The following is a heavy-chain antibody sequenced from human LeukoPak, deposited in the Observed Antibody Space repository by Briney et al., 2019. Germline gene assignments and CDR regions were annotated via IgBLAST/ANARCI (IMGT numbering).Heavy chain of an antibody. V-gene: IGHV3-30*04. Sequence: GRSLRLSCAASGFTFSSYAMHWVRQAPGKGLEWVSVISYDGSNKYYADSVKGRFTISRDNSKNTLYLQMNSLRAEDTAVYYCARERGGWWKGMDYWGQGTLVTVSS. CDR2: ISYDGSNK. CDR1: GFTFSSYA. D-gene: IGHD6-19*01. CDR3: ARERGGWWKGMDY. J-gene: IGHJ4*02.